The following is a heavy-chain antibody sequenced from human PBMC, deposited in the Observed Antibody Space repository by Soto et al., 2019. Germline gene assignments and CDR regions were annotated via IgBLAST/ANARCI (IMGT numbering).Heavy chain of an antibody. J-gene: IGHJ6*02. CDR1: GFTFSNYG. Sequence: GGSLRLSCAASGFTFSNYGMHWVRQAPGKGLEWVAIISFDGSNKYYADSVKGRFTIPRDNSKNTLYLQMDSLRAEDTAVYYCAKDLRSGYYKLSDYYYGMDVWGQGTTVNVS. CDR2: ISFDGSNK. D-gene: IGHD3-3*01. CDR3: AKDLRSGYYKLSDYYYGMDV. V-gene: IGHV3-30*18.